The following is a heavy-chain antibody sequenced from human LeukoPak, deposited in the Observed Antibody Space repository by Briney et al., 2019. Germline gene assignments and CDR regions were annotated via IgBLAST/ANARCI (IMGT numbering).Heavy chain of an antibody. CDR2: IIWNSGSI. Sequence: PGGSLRLSCAASGFTFDDYAMHWVRQAPGKGLEWVSGIIWNSGSIGYADSVKGRFTISRDNAKNSLYLQMNSLRAEDTALYYCARGVRFLEWLGPYYFDYWGQGTLVTVSS. J-gene: IGHJ4*02. V-gene: IGHV3-9*01. CDR3: ARGVRFLEWLGPYYFDY. CDR1: GFTFDDYA. D-gene: IGHD3-3*01.